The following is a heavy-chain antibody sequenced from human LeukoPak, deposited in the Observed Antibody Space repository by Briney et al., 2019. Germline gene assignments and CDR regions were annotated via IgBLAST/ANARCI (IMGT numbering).Heavy chain of an antibody. CDR2: ISAYNGNT. Sequence: ASVKVSCKASGYTFTSYGISWVRQAAGQGLEGMGWISAYNGNTNYAQKLQGRVTMTTDTSTSTAYMELRSLRSDDTAVYYCARASGSTSLYYYYGMDVWGQGTTVTVSS. D-gene: IGHD2-2*01. CDR3: ARASGSTSLYYYYGMDV. V-gene: IGHV1-18*01. J-gene: IGHJ6*02. CDR1: GYTFTSYG.